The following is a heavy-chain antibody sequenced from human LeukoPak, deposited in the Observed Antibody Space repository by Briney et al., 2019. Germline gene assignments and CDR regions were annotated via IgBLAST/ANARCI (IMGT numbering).Heavy chain of an antibody. V-gene: IGHV3-33*03. CDR3: EKELADCGGDCLFDY. J-gene: IGHJ4*02. CDR1: GFTFSSNR. Sequence: GRSLTLSCSASGFTFSSNRMLWVPQAPGKGREWGTDIWYDGSNKYYADSGKGRFTTSRDKSKNTLYLQMNSLRAEDTAVCYCEKELADCGGDCLFDYWGPGTLVTVSS. D-gene: IGHD2-21*02. CDR2: IWYDGSNK.